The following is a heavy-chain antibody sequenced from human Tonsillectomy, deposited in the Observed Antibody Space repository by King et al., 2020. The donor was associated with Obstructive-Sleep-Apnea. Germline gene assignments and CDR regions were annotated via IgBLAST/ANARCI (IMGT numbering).Heavy chain of an antibody. CDR3: ARGSYYYDRPFDY. D-gene: IGHD3-22*01. V-gene: IGHV4-59*01. J-gene: IGHJ4*02. CDR1: GGSISSYY. CDR2: VYYRGTT. Sequence: VQLQESGPGLVKPSETLSLTCTVSGGSISSYYWSWIRQPPGKGLEWIGYVYYRGTTNYNPSLKSRVTISVHTSKDQFSLNMSSVTAADTAVYYCARGSYYYDRPFDYWGQGTLVTVSS.